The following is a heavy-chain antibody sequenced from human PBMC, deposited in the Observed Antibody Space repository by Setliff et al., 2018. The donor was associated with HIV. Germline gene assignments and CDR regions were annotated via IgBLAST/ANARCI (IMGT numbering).Heavy chain of an antibody. V-gene: IGHV1-3*01. CDR1: GYSFSNYA. CDR3: ASPIYFGELFYYFYGMDV. J-gene: IGHJ6*02. CDR2: INAGNGNT. Sequence: ASVKVSCKASGYSFSNYAMHWVRQAPGQSLEWMGWINAGNGNTKYSQKFQGRVTITRDTSASTAYKGLSSLRAEDTAVYYCASPIYFGELFYYFYGMDVWGQGTTVTVSS. D-gene: IGHD3-10*01.